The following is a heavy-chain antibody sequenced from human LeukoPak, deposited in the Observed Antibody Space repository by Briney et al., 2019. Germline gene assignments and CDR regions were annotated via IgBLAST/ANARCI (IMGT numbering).Heavy chain of an antibody. D-gene: IGHD6-13*01. V-gene: IGHV4-39*01. Sequence: ASETLSLTCTVSGGSIYGRDYSWGWIRQPPGKGLEWIGTGTTYYSPSLKSRVTISEDTSKNQFSLNLSSVTAADTAVYYCARHRADSSRWFVYFDYWSQGTLVTVSS. CDR2: GTT. CDR1: GGSIYGRDYS. J-gene: IGHJ4*02. CDR3: ARHRADSSRWFVYFDY.